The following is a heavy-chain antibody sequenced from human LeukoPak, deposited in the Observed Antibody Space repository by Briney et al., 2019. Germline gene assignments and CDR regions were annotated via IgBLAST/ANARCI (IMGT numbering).Heavy chain of an antibody. CDR3: AKVAYCSSTSCYENWFDP. Sequence: GGSLRLSCAASGFTFSSYAMSWVRQAPGKGLEWVSAISGSGGSTYYADSVKGRFTISRDNSKNTLYLQMNSLRAEDTAVYYCAKVAYCSSTSCYENWFDPWGQGTLVTVSS. CDR1: GFTFSSYA. D-gene: IGHD2-2*01. CDR2: ISGSGGST. V-gene: IGHV3-23*01. J-gene: IGHJ5*02.